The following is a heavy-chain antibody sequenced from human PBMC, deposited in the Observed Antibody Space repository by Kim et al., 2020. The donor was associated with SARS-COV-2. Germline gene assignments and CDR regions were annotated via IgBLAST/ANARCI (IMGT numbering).Heavy chain of an antibody. D-gene: IGHD5-18*01. Sequence: AQKFQSRVTMTRDTSTSTVYMELSSLRSEDTAVYYCARDQIGSDTTFPDYWGQGTLVTVSS. V-gene: IGHV1-46*01. CDR3: ARDQIGSDTTFPDY. J-gene: IGHJ4*02.